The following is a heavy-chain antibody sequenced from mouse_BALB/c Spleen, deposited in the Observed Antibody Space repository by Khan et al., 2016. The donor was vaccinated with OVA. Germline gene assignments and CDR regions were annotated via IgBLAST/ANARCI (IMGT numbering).Heavy chain of an antibody. Sequence: EVELVESGGGLVQPGGSRKLSCAASGFTFSSFGMHWVRQAPEKGLEWVAYISFGSATIYYADTVKGRFTISRDNSKNARFMQMTSLRSEDTAIYYCARSTISTWYFDVWGAGTTVTVSS. J-gene: IGHJ1*01. CDR2: ISFGSATI. CDR3: ARSTISTWYFDV. V-gene: IGHV5-17*02. CDR1: GFTFSSFG.